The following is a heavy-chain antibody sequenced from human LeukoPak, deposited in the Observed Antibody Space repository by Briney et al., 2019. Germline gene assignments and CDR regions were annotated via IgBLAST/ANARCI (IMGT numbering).Heavy chain of an antibody. D-gene: IGHD3-16*01. V-gene: IGHV3-30*04. J-gene: IGHJ4*02. CDR3: ARGKGEYFDY. Sequence: QAGGSLRLSCAASGFTFSSYAMHWVRQAPGKGLEWVAVISYDGSNKYYADSVKGRFTISRGNSKNTLYLQMNSLRAEDTAVYYCARGKGEYFDYWGQGTLVTVSS. CDR2: ISYDGSNK. CDR1: GFTFSSYA.